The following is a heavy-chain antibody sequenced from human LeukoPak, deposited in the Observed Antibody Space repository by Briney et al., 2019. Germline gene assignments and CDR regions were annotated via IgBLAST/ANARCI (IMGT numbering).Heavy chain of an antibody. CDR3: ARDRWVLLWFEEFWGFDY. CDR1: GYTFTSYG. CDR2: ISAYNGNT. J-gene: IGHJ4*02. D-gene: IGHD3-10*01. V-gene: IGHV1-18*01. Sequence: ASVKVSCKASGYTFTSYGISWVRQAPGQGLEWMGWISAYNGNTNYAQKLQGRVTMTTDTSTSTAYMELRSLRSDDTAVYYCARDRWVLLWFEEFWGFDYWGQGTLVTVSS.